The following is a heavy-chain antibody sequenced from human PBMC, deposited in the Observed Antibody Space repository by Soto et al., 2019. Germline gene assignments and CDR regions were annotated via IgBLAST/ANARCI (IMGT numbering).Heavy chain of an antibody. CDR2: IYPGDSDT. J-gene: IGHJ4*02. V-gene: IGHV5-51*01. CDR3: VRSVARQPMAPLDY. D-gene: IGHD2-2*01. CDR1: GYTFTKYW. Sequence: GESLKISCKGSGYTFTKYWIGWVRQMSGKGLEWMGIIYPGDSDTRYSPSLQGQVTLSADESIGTAYLQWSSLKASDTAMYYCVRSVARQPMAPLDYWGQGTLVTVSS.